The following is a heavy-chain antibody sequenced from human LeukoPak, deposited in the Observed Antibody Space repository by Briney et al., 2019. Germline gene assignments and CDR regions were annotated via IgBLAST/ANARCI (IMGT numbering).Heavy chain of an antibody. V-gene: IGHV1-69*02. CDR2: IIPILGIA. J-gene: IGHJ4*02. CDR1: GGTFSSYT. CDR3: ARGWYNWNEGFDY. D-gene: IGHD1-1*01. Sequence: ASVKVSCKASGGTFSSYTISWVRQAPGQGLEWMGRIIPILGIANCAQKFQGRVTITADKSTSTAYMELSSLRSEDTAVYYCARGWYNWNEGFDYWGQGTLVTVSS.